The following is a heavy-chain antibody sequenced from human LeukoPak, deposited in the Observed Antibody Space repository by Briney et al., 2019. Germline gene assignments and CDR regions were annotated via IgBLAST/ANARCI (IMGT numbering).Heavy chain of an antibody. V-gene: IGHV3-23*01. J-gene: IGHJ6*02. CDR2: ITPTADWT. Sequence: PGGSLRLSCVASGLTFSSCSMTWVRQAPGKGLECVSTITPTADWTFYADSVKGRFSISRDNSKSTVYLQMTSLRAEDTAVYYCTRGPGRSSSPYYGMDVWGQGTTVTVSS. CDR3: TRGPGRSSSPYYGMDV. CDR1: GLTFSSCS. D-gene: IGHD6-6*01.